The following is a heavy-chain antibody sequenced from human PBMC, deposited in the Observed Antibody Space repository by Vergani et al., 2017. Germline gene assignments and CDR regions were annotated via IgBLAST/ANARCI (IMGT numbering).Heavy chain of an antibody. J-gene: IGHJ4*02. V-gene: IGHV1-69*01. CDR1: GGPFSSYA. D-gene: IGHD5-24*01. CDR3: ARAKDGYNFGWNDY. Sequence: QVQLVQSGAEVKKPGSSVQVSCKASGGPFSSYAISWVRQAPGQGLEWMGGIIPIFGTANYAQKFQGRVTITADESTSTGYMELSSLRSEDTAVYYCARAKDGYNFGWNDYWGQGTLVTVSS. CDR2: IIPIFGTA.